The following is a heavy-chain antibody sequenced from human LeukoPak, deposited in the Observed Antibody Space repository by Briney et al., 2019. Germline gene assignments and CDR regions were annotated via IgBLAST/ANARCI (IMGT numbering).Heavy chain of an antibody. CDR3: ARDRDSSGYLPIDY. D-gene: IGHD3-22*01. CDR2: FDPEDGET. J-gene: IGHJ4*02. CDR1: GYTLTELS. Sequence: GASVKVSCKVSGYTLTELSMHWVRQAPGKGLEWLGGFDPEDGETIYAQKFQGRVTITTDESTSTAYMELSSLRSEDTAVYYCARDRDSSGYLPIDYWGQGTLVTVSS. V-gene: IGHV1-24*01.